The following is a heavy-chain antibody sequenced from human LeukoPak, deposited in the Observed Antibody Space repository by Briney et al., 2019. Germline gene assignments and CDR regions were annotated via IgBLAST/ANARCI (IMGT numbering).Heavy chain of an antibody. V-gene: IGHV4-4*07. CDR3: ARGQQLAPFDA. CDR1: VGSISTHY. CDR2: IYGSGST. D-gene: IGHD6-13*01. J-gene: IGHJ5*02. Sequence: MPSETLSLTCTVSVGSISTHYYSWIRQPAGKGLEWIGRIYGSGSTNYNPSLMSRVTMSLDTSKNRFSLKLSSVNAADTAVYYCARGQQLAPFDAWGQGTLVTVSS.